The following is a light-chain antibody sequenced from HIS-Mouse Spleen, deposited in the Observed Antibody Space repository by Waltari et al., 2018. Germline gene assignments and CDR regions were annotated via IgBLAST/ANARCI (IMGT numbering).Light chain of an antibody. CDR3: LLYYGGARV. V-gene: IGLV7-43*01. J-gene: IGLJ3*02. CDR2: STS. CDR1: TGAVTSGYY. Sequence: QTVVTQEPSLTVSPGGTVTLTCASSTGAVTSGYYPNWFQQKPGQAPRALIYSTSNKNSWTPARFSGYLLGGKAALTLSGVQPEDEAEYYCLLYYGGARVFGGGTKLTVL.